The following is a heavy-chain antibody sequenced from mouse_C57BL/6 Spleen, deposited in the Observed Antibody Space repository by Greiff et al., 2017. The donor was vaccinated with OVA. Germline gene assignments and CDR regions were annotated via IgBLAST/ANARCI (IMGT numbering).Heavy chain of an antibody. D-gene: IGHD1-1*01. CDR3: ARTRYYGSSYDNFDY. J-gene: IGHJ2*01. Sequence: QVQLKQPGAELVKPGASVKMSCKASGYTFTSYWITWVKQRPGQGLEWIGDIYPGSGSTNYNEKFKSKATLTVDTSSSTAYMQLSSLTSEDSAVYYCARTRYYGSSYDNFDYWGQGTTLTVSS. CDR2: IYPGSGST. V-gene: IGHV1-55*01. CDR1: GYTFTSYW.